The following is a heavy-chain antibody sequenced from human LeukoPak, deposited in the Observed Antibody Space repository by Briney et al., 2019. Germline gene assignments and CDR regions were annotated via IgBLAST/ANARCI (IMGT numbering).Heavy chain of an antibody. CDR2: MNPNSGNT. CDR3: ARGYYYDSSGYYPSGWFDP. CDR1: GYTFTSYD. Sequence: ASVEVSCKASGYTFTSYDINWVRQATGQGLEWMGWMNPNSGNTGYAQKFQGRVTITRDTSISTAYMELSSLRSEDTAVYYCARGYYYDSSGYYPSGWFDPWGQGTLVTVSS. V-gene: IGHV1-8*03. D-gene: IGHD3-22*01. J-gene: IGHJ5*02.